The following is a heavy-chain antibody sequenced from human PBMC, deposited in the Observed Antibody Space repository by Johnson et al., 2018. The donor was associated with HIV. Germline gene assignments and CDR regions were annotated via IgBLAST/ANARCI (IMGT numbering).Heavy chain of an antibody. V-gene: IGHV3-74*03. CDR1: GFIFRNYW. D-gene: IGHD5-12*01. J-gene: IGHJ3*02. Sequence: VQLVESGGGLVQPGGSLRLSCAASGFIFRNYWMHWVRQTPGKGLVWVARLYSDGSDTAYADSVKGRFTISRDNAKNSLYLQMNSLRAEDTAVYYCARDLRDIVVPDAFDIWGQGTMVTVSS. CDR3: ARDLRDIVVPDAFDI. CDR2: LYSDGSDT.